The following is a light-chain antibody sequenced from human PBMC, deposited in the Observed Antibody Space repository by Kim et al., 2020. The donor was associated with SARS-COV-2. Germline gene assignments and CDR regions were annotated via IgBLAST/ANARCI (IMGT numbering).Light chain of an antibody. CDR1: SSDVGGYNF. CDR2: DVS. J-gene: IGLJ2*01. V-gene: IGLV2-14*03. CDR3: SSYTSNNTRS. Sequence: QSVVTQPASVSGSPGQSITISCTGTSSDVGGYNFVSWYQRHPGTAPKLMIYDVSNRPSGVSNRFSGSKSGNTASLTISGLQTEDEADYFCSSYTSNNTRSFGGGTQLTVL.